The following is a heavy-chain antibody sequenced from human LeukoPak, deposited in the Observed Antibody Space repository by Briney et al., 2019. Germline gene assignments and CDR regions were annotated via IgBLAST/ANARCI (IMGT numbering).Heavy chain of an antibody. D-gene: IGHD1-26*01. J-gene: IGHJ4*02. Sequence: PGGSLRLSCAASGFTFSSYAMSWVRQAPGKGLEWVSAISGSGGSTYYADSVKGRFTISRDNSKNTLYLQMNSLRAEDTAVYYCVKRGPSGSYPTINPEFDYWGQGTLVTVSS. CDR3: VKRGPSGSYPTINPEFDY. V-gene: IGHV3-23*01. CDR1: GFTFSSYA. CDR2: ISGSGGST.